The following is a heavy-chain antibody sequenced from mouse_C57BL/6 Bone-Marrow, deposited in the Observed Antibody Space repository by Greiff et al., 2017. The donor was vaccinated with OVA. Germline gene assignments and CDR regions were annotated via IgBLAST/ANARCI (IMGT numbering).Heavy chain of an antibody. Sequence: EVKLEESGGGLVKPGGSLKLSCAASGFTFSSYTMSWVRQTPEKRLEWVATISGGGGNTYYPDSVKGRFTISRDNAKNTLYLQMSSLRSEDTALYYCARHDYYGSRDYWGQGTLVTVSA. V-gene: IGHV5-9*01. CDR1: GFTFSSYT. CDR3: ARHDYYGSRDY. J-gene: IGHJ3*01. D-gene: IGHD1-1*01. CDR2: ISGGGGNT.